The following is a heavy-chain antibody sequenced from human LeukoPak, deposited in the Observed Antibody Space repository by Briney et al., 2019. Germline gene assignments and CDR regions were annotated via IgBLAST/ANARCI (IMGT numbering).Heavy chain of an antibody. V-gene: IGHV3-66*01. CDR1: GFTVSSSY. CDR3: ASPYYDILIGYSYGMDV. Sequence: GGSLRLSCTASGFTVSSSYMSWVRQAPGKGLEWVSVIYGGGSTYYADSVKGRFTISRDNSKNTLFLQMNSLRAEDTAVYYCASPYYDILIGYSYGMDVWGQGTTVTVPS. D-gene: IGHD3-9*01. CDR2: IYGGGST. J-gene: IGHJ6*02.